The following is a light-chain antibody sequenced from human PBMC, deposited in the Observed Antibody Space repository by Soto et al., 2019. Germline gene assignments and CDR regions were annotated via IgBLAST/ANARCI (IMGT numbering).Light chain of an antibody. V-gene: IGKV1-5*03. Sequence: DIQMTQSPSTLSASVGDRVTITCRASQSISSWVAWYQQKPGKAPKLLIYKASSLESGVPSRFSGSGSVTEFTLTISSLQPDDFATYYCQQYNSYPSTFGQGTKLEIK. CDR3: QQYNSYPST. CDR2: KAS. CDR1: QSISSW. J-gene: IGKJ2*01.